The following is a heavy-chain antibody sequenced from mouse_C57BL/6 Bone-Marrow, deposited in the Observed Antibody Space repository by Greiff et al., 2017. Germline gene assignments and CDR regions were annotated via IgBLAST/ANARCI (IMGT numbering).Heavy chain of an antibody. CDR1: GYSITSGYY. V-gene: IGHV3-6*01. J-gene: IGHJ3*01. D-gene: IGHD2-2*01. CDR2: ISYDGSN. CDR3: ARENMVTPFAY. Sequence: EVKLQESGPGLVKPSQSLSLTCSVTGYSITSGYYWNWIRQFPGNKLEWMGYISYDGSNNYNPSLTNRIPITRDTSKNQFFLKLNSVTTEDTATYYCARENMVTPFAYWGQGTLVTVSA.